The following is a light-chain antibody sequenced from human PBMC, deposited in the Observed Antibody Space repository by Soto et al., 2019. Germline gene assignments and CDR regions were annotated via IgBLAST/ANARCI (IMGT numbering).Light chain of an antibody. CDR2: GTS. J-gene: IGKJ4*01. V-gene: IGKV3-20*01. Sequence: EIVLTQSPGTLSLSPGERATLSCRASQSVAGNLAWYQHKPGQAPRLLIHGTSNRATGIPDRFSGSGSGTDFTLTFSRLEPEDFAVYYCEYYGSSITFGGGTKVDIK. CDR1: QSVAGN. CDR3: EYYGSSIT.